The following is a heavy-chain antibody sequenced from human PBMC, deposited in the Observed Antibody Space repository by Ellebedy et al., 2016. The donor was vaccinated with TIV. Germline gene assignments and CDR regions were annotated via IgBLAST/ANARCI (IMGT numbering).Heavy chain of an antibody. CDR1: GFTFSRYW. Sequence: GGSLRLSCAASGFTFSRYWMHWVRQVPGKGLVWVSRIATDGSFTSYVDSVKGRFTISRDNAKHSLYLEMSSLRVEDTAVYYCARLADLWFGEIFDWGQGTLVTVSA. CDR3: ARLADLWFGEIFD. J-gene: IGHJ4*02. V-gene: IGHV3-74*01. CDR2: IATDGSFT. D-gene: IGHD3-10*01.